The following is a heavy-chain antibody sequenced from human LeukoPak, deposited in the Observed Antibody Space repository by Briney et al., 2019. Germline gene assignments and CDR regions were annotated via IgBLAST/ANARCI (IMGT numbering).Heavy chain of an antibody. J-gene: IGHJ4*02. CDR2: ISWDGGST. D-gene: IGHD4-23*01. CDR3: AKDHDYGGNGGFGY. V-gene: IGHV3-43*01. Sequence: GRSLRLSCAASGFTFDDYTMHWVRQAPGKGLEWVSLISWDGGSTYYADSVKGRFTISRDNSKNSLYLQMNSLRTEDTALYYCAKDHDYGGNGGFGYWGQGTLVTVSS. CDR1: GFTFDDYT.